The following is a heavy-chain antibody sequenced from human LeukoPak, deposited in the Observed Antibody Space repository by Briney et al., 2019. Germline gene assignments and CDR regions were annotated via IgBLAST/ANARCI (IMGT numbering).Heavy chain of an antibody. V-gene: IGHV3-7*01. CDR1: GFTFSSYW. CDR3: ARGFYDSSAFDY. Sequence: PGGSLRLSCAASGFTFSSYWMSWVRQAPGKGLAWVANIKQDGSEKYYVDSVKGRFSISRDNAKNSLYLQMNSLRAEDTAVYYCARGFYDSSAFDYWGQGTLVTVSS. CDR2: IKQDGSEK. J-gene: IGHJ4*02. D-gene: IGHD3-22*01.